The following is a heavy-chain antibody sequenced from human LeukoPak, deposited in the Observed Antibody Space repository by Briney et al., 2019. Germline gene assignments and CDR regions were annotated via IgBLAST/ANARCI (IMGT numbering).Heavy chain of an antibody. Sequence: PSETLSLTCTVSGGSISSYYWSWIRQPPGKGLEWIGYISYSGSTNYNPSLKSRVTISVDTSKNQFSLKLSSVTAADTAVYYCARDVSAGGLDYWGQGTLVTVSS. J-gene: IGHJ4*02. CDR3: ARDVSAGGLDY. D-gene: IGHD2-15*01. CDR2: ISYSGST. CDR1: GGSISSYY. V-gene: IGHV4-59*01.